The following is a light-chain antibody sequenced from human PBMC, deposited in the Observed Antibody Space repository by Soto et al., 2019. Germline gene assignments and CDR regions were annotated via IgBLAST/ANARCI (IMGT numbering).Light chain of an antibody. CDR1: QDIRSE. CDR2: GAS. Sequence: IQMTQSPSSLSASVGDRVTFIYRASQDIRSEVSWFQQKPGRPPKLLIYGASILQSGVPSRFSGSGSGTDFTLTIDRLQSEDFATYYCLQDNNYPRTFGPGTKVEVK. V-gene: IGKV1-6*01. J-gene: IGKJ3*01. CDR3: LQDNNYPRT.